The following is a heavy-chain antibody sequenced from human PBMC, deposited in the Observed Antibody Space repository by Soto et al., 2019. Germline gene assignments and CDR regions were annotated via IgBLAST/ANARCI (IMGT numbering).Heavy chain of an antibody. CDR2: IYQDGVT. V-gene: IGHV4-30-2*01. Sequence: PSETLSLTCAVSGGSISSGDHSWGWIRQPPGEGLEWLGNIYQDGVTFYNPSLKSRVTVLLDMSRNQFSLNLKSVTAADTAVYYCDRGSNSGGYYVGFDFWGQGTLVTVSS. D-gene: IGHD3-22*01. J-gene: IGHJ5*01. CDR3: DRGSNSGGYYVGFDF. CDR1: GGSISSGDHS.